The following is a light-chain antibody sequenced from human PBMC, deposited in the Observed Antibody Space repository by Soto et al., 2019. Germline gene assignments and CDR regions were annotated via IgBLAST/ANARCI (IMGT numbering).Light chain of an antibody. Sequence: QSALTQPASVSGSPGQSITISCTVTSSDVGAYDYVSWYQQHPGKAPNLMTYDVNIRPSGISNRFSGTKSGNTASLPISGLQAEDEADYYCSSYSKTNIPLLFGGGTKVTIL. CDR3: SSYSKTNIPLL. J-gene: IGLJ2*01. V-gene: IGLV2-14*01. CDR2: DVN. CDR1: SSDVGAYDY.